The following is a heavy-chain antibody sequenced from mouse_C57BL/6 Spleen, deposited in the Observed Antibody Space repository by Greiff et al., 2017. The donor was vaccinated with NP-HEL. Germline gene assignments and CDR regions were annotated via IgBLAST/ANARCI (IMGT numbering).Heavy chain of an antibody. Sequence: QVQLQQPGAELVKPGASVKLSCKASGYTFTSYWMHWVKQRPGQGLEWIGMIHPNSGSTNYNEKFKSKATLTVDKSSSTAYMQLSSLTSEDSAVYYCASYSNYSWYFDVWGTGTTVTVSS. CDR3: ASYSNYSWYFDV. CDR1: GYTFTSYW. CDR2: IHPNSGST. D-gene: IGHD2-5*01. J-gene: IGHJ1*03. V-gene: IGHV1-64*01.